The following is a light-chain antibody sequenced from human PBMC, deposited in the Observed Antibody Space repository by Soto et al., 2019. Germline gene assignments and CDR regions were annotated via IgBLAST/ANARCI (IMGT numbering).Light chain of an antibody. CDR3: AAWDDSLNVYV. CDR2: SIN. J-gene: IGLJ1*01. V-gene: IGLV1-44*01. CDR1: SSDIGSNT. Sequence: QSVLTQPPSASGTPGQRVTISCSGSSSDIGSNTVNWYQQLPGTAPKLLIYSINQRPSGVPDRFSGSKSGTSASLAISGLQSEDDADYYCAAWDDSLNVYVFGTGTKLTVL.